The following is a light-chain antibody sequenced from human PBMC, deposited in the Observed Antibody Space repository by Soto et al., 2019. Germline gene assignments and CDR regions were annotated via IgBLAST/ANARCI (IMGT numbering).Light chain of an antibody. CDR1: RSDVGSYNL. V-gene: IGLV2-23*02. CDR3: CSYAGSSTWV. Sequence: QSALTQPASVSGSPGQSITISCTGTRSDVGSYNLVSWYQQHPGKSPKLMIYEVSKRPSGVSNRFSGSKSGNTASLTSSGLQAEDEADDYCCSYAGSSTWVFGGGTKVTVL. J-gene: IGLJ3*02. CDR2: EVS.